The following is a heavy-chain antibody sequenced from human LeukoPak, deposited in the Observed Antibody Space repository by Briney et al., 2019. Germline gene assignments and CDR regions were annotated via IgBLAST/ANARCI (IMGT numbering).Heavy chain of an antibody. J-gene: IGHJ5*02. Sequence: PGGSLRLSCAASGFTFSSYGMHWVRQAPGKGLEWVAFIRYDGSNKYYADSVKGRFTISRDNSKSTLYLQMNSLRAEDAAVYYCAKDVGYCSGGSCSWGQGTLVTVSS. CDR2: IRYDGSNK. V-gene: IGHV3-30*02. D-gene: IGHD2-15*01. CDR1: GFTFSSYG. CDR3: AKDVGYCSGGSCS.